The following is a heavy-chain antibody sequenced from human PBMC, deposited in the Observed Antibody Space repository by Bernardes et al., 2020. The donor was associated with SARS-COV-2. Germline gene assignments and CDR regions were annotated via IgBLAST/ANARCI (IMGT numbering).Heavy chain of an antibody. CDR2: IYPGDSDT. Sequence: GGYLKISCKGSGYSFTRYWIGWVRQMPGKGLEWMGIIYPGDSDTRYSPSFQGQVTISADKSISTAYLQWSSLKASDTAMYYCARALREGYYYYGMDVWGQGTTVTVSS. V-gene: IGHV5-51*01. CDR3: ARALREGYYYYGMDV. CDR1: GYSFTRYW. D-gene: IGHD4-17*01. J-gene: IGHJ6*02.